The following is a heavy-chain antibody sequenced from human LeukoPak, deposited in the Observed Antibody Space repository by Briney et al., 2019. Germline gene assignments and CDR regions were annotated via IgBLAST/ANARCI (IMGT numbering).Heavy chain of an antibody. CDR3: AREQHSRPYQLLFNNWFDP. J-gene: IGHJ5*02. CDR1: GGSIRNYY. D-gene: IGHD2-2*01. V-gene: IGHV4-4*07. Sequence: SETLSLTCTVSGGSIRNYYWSWIRQSAEKGLEWIGRVYTSGTTNYNPSLKSRVTISVDTSKNQFSLKLSSVTAADTAVYYCAREQHSRPYQLLFNNWFDPWGQGTLVTVSS. CDR2: VYTSGTT.